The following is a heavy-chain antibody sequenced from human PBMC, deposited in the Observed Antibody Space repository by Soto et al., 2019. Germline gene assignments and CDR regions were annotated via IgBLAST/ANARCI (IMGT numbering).Heavy chain of an antibody. CDR1: GYTFTSYG. CDR2: ISAYNGNT. J-gene: IGHJ6*02. D-gene: IGHD5-18*01. V-gene: IGHV1-18*04. CDR3: ARQLVNYYYYGMDV. Sequence: ASVKVSCKASGYTFTSYGISWVRQAPGQGLEWMGWISAYNGNTNYAQKLQGRVTMTTDTSTSTAYMELRSLRADDTAVYYCARQLVNYYYYGMDVWGQGTTVTVSS.